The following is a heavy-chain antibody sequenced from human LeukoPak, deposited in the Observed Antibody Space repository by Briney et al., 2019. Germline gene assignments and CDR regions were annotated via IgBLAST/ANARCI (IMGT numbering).Heavy chain of an antibody. CDR2: IYYSGST. Sequence: SETLSLTCTVSGGSISSYYWGWIRQPPGKGLEWIGSIYYSGSTYYNPSLKSRVTISVDTSKNQFSLKLSSVTAADTAVYYCARVAAYYYALDYWGQGTLVTVSS. J-gene: IGHJ4*02. D-gene: IGHD3-10*01. CDR3: ARVAAYYYALDY. CDR1: GGSISSYY. V-gene: IGHV4-39*07.